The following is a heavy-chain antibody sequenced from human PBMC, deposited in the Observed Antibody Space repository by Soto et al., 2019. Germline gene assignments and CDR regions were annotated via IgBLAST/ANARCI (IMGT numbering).Heavy chain of an antibody. CDR2: ISDGGDLT. V-gene: IGHV3-23*01. D-gene: IGHD3-10*01. CDR1: GFAFSSHP. CDR3: ARRVIGSSRAFDI. J-gene: IGHJ3*02. Sequence: GGSLRLSCAASGFAFSSHPMSWVRQAPEKGLEWVAGISDGGDLTYNADSVRGRFTISRDNSRNTLYLQMNSLRAEDTAVYYCARRVIGSSRAFDIWGQGTMVTV.